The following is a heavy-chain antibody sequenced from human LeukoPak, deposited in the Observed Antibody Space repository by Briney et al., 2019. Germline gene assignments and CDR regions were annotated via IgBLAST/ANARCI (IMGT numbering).Heavy chain of an antibody. CDR2: ISAYNGNT. Sequence: ASVKVSCKASGYTFTSYGISWVRQAPGQGLEWMGWISAYNGNTNYAQKLQGRVTMTTDTSTSTAYMELRSLRSDDTAVYYCARDISLYDSSGYYGPPFFDYWGQGTLVTVSS. CDR1: GYTFTSYG. V-gene: IGHV1-18*01. D-gene: IGHD3-22*01. J-gene: IGHJ4*02. CDR3: ARDISLYDSSGYYGPPFFDY.